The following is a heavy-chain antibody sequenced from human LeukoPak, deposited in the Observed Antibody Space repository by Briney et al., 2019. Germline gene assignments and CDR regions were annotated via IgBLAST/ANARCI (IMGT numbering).Heavy chain of an antibody. CDR1: GVSFDDYY. CDR2: INHSGHT. CDR3: TRMTTGHDY. Sequence: PSETLSLTCAVPGVSFDDYYWSWVRQPPGKGLEWIGEINHSGHTNDSPSLKSRVTMSIDTSRKQFSLNLRSVTVADTAVYYCTRMTTGHDYWGQGTLVTVSS. V-gene: IGHV4-34*01. J-gene: IGHJ4*02. D-gene: IGHD4-17*01.